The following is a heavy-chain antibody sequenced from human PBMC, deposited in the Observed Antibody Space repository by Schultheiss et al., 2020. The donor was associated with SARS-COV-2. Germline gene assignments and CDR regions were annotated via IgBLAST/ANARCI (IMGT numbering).Heavy chain of an antibody. J-gene: IGHJ5*02. CDR3: ARDLSSVYNWFDP. CDR1: GGSISTYY. CDR2: FYTSGST. V-gene: IGHV4-4*07. Sequence: SETLSLTCNVSGGSISTYYWTWIRQPAGKGLEWIGRFYTSGSTNYNPSLKSRVTMSVDTSKNHFSLILSSVTAADTAVYYCARDLSSVYNWFDPWGQGTLITVAS. D-gene: IGHD3-16*02.